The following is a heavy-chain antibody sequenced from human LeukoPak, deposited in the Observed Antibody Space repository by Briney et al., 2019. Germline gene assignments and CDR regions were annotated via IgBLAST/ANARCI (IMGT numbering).Heavy chain of an antibody. J-gene: IGHJ4*02. CDR1: GFTVSSNY. CDR2: ISGSGGST. CDR3: AKDLDSSGWPFDY. Sequence: GGSLRLSCAASGFTVSSNYMSWVRQAPGKGLEWVSAISGSGGSTYYADSVKGRFTISRDNSKNTLYLQMNSLRAEDTAVYYCAKDLDSSGWPFDYWGQGTLATVSS. D-gene: IGHD6-19*01. V-gene: IGHV3-23*01.